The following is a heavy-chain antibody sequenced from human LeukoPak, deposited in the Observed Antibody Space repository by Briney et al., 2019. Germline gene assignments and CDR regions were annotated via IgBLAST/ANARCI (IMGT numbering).Heavy chain of an antibody. V-gene: IGHV3-9*01. J-gene: IGHJ4*02. D-gene: IGHD2-2*01. CDR1: GFTFDDYA. CDR3: SYCSSTGCYFGLDY. Sequence: PGGSLRLSCAASGFTFDDYAMHWVRQAPGKGLEWVSAISGSGGSTYYADSVKGRFTISRDNAKNSLYLQMNSLRAEDTAVYYCSYCSSTGCYFGLDYWGQGTLVTVSS. CDR2: ISGSGGST.